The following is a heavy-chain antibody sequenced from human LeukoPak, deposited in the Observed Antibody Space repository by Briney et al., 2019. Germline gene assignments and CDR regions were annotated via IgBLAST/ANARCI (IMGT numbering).Heavy chain of an antibody. CDR1: GFTFSNAW. V-gene: IGHV3-15*01. Sequence: GGSLRRSCAASGFTFSNAWMSWVRQAPGKGLEWVGRIKRKSDGGTTDYAAPVKGRFTISRDDSKNTLYLQMNSLKTEDTAVYYCTTDRTFASGWFGKLVYWGQGTLVTVSS. D-gene: IGHD3-10*01. CDR3: TTDRTFASGWFGKLVY. CDR2: IKRKSDGGTT. J-gene: IGHJ4*02.